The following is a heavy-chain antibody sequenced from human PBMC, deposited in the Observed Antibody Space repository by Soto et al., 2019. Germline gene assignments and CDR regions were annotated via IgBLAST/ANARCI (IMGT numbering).Heavy chain of an antibody. CDR3: ARGSLYGSGSYPVDY. CDR1: GGTFNNHL. J-gene: IGHJ4*01. D-gene: IGHD3-10*01. Sequence: QVQLVQSGAEVKKPGSSVNVSCKASGGTFNNHLISWVRQAPGQGLEWMGTIIPLFGTLNYAQKLQGRVTLSADRSTSTAYMELSSLRSDDTAVYYCARGSLYGSGSYPVDYWGQGTLVAVSS. V-gene: IGHV1-69*08. CDR2: IIPLFGTL.